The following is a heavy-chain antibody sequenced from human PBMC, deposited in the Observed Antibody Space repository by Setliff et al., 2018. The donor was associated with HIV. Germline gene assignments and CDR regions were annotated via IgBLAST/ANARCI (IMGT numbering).Heavy chain of an antibody. CDR2: IIPIFGST. J-gene: IGHJ3*02. CDR3: ATLDQDFHRSAFDTCDI. CDR1: GGTIRKYS. D-gene: IGHD3-9*01. Sequence: SVKVSCKASGGTIRKYSISWERQAPGQGLEWMGGIIPIFGSTQSAQKFQHRMSITADESTDTVHMELSRLTSDDTAVYYCATLDQDFHRSAFDTCDIWGQGTMVTVS. V-gene: IGHV1-69*13.